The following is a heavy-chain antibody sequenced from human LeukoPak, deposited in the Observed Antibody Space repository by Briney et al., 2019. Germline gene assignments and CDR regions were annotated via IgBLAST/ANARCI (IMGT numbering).Heavy chain of an antibody. CDR1: GGSISSGSYY. D-gene: IGHD5-24*01. V-gene: IGHV4-61*02. J-gene: IGHJ3*02. CDR2: IFPGGNT. Sequence: SETLSLTCTVSGGSISSGSYYWSWIRQPAGKGLEWIGRIFPGGNTYFNPSLKSRVAISVDSSKNQFSLTLSSVTAADTAVYYCAGNRDAYFLNAFDIWGQGTMVTVSS. CDR3: AGNRDAYFLNAFDI.